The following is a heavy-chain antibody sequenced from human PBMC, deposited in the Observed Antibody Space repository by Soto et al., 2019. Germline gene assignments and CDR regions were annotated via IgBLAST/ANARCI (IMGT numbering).Heavy chain of an antibody. J-gene: IGHJ4*02. CDR1: GGSISSYY. D-gene: IGHD1-1*01. Sequence: SETLSLTCTVSGGSISSYYWSWIRQPPGKGLEWIGYIYYSGSTNYNPSLKSRVTISVDTSKNQFSLKLSSVTAADTAVYYCAIDTTYYFDYWGQGTLVTVSS. CDR3: AIDTTYYFDY. V-gene: IGHV4-59*01. CDR2: IYYSGST.